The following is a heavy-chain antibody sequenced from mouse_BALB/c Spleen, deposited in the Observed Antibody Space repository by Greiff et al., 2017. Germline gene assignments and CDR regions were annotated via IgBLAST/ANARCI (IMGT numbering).Heavy chain of an antibody. CDR1: GYTFTSYW. CDR3: AREDGNYDYYAMDY. Sequence: QVQLQQSGAELAKPGASVKMSCKASGYTFTSYWMHWVKQRPGQGLEWIGYINPSTGYTEYNQKFKDKATLTADKSSSTAYMQLSSLTSEDSAVYYCAREDGNYDYYAMDYWGQGTSVTVSS. CDR2: INPSTGYT. D-gene: IGHD2-1*01. V-gene: IGHV1-7*01. J-gene: IGHJ4*01.